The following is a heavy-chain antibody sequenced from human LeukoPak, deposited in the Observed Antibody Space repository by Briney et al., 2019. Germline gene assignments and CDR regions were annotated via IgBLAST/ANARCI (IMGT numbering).Heavy chain of an antibody. Sequence: SETLSLTCTVSGGSISSYYWSWIRQPAGKGLEWIGRIYTSGSTNYNPSLKSRVTMSVDTSKNQFSLKLSSVTAADTAVYYCARDQVAVAGTTGDAFDIWGQGTMVTVSS. J-gene: IGHJ3*02. CDR1: GGSISSYY. CDR3: ARDQVAVAGTTGDAFDI. CDR2: IYTSGST. D-gene: IGHD6-19*01. V-gene: IGHV4-4*07.